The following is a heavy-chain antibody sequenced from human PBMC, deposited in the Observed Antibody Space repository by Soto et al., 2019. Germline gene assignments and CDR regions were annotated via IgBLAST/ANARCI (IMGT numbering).Heavy chain of an antibody. Sequence: EVQLLESGGGLVQPGGSLRLSCEASGVTFIHYAMTWVRQAPGKGLEWVSSISERGDTTYYADSVRGRFTISRDNPKNTLFLQMNSLRAEDTAVYYCVPGSSGAVGEDRWGQGTLVTVS. CDR1: GVTFIHYA. CDR3: VPGSSGAVGEDR. J-gene: IGHJ5*02. CDR2: ISERGDTT. D-gene: IGHD1-26*01. V-gene: IGHV3-23*01.